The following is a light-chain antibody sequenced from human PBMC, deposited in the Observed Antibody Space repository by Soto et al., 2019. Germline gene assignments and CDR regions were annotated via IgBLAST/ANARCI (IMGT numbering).Light chain of an antibody. CDR1: QSLVHSDGNTY. Sequence: DVVMTQSPLSLPVTLGQPASISCRSSQSLVHSDGNTYLNWFHQRPGQSPRRLIYKVSNRDSGVPDRFSGSGSDTDFTLKISGVEAEDVVVYYCMHGTHWPPYTFGQGTKLEIK. J-gene: IGKJ2*01. CDR2: KVS. CDR3: MHGTHWPPYT. V-gene: IGKV2-30*02.